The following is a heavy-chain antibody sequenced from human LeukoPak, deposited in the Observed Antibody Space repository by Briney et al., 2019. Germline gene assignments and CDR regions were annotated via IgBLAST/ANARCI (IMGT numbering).Heavy chain of an antibody. CDR2: ISAYNGNT. CDR1: GYTFTSYG. D-gene: IGHD5-18*01. Sequence: ASVKVSCKASGYTFTSYGISWVRQAPGQGLEWMGWISAYNGNTNYAQKLQGRVTMTTDTSTSTAYMELRSLRSDDTAVYYCARLDLAAKTQLWLPPLYYYYYMDVWGKGTTVTVSS. CDR3: ARLDLAAKTQLWLPPLYYYYYMDV. J-gene: IGHJ6*03. V-gene: IGHV1-18*01.